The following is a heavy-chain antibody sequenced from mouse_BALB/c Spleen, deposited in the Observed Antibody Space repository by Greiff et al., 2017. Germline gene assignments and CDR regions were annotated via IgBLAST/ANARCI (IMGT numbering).Heavy chain of an antibody. D-gene: IGHD2-3*01. J-gene: IGHJ3*01. Sequence: VKLQESGPGLVAPSQSLSITCTVSGFSLTSYGVHWVRQPPGKGLEWLGVIWAGGSTNYNSALMSRLSISKDNSKSQVFLKMNSLQTDDTAMYYCARDDGPAWFAYWGQGTLVTVSA. CDR2: IWAGGST. V-gene: IGHV2-9*02. CDR1: GFSLTSYG. CDR3: ARDDGPAWFAY.